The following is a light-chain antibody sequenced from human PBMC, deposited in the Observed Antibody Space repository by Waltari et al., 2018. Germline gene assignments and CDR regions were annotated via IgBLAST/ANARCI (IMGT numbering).Light chain of an antibody. CDR3: ASWDDRPSGRWV. CDR1: YSNVGNNV. CDR2: RND. J-gene: IGLJ3*02. Sequence: QSILTQPPSASGTPGQRVTISCSGTYSNVGNNVVNWYQQLPGTVPKLLFYRNDQRPSGVPDRFSCSKSGTSASLAISGLRSEDDAHYFCASWDDRPSGRWVFGGGTKVTVL. V-gene: IGLV1-47*01.